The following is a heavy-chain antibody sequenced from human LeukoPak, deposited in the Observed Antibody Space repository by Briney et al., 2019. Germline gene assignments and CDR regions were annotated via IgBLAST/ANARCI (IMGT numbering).Heavy chain of an antibody. D-gene: IGHD2-15*01. CDR2: ISNSGSTI. Sequence: GGSLRLSCAASGFTFSSYEMHWVRQAPGKGLEWVSYISNSGSTIYYADSVKGRFTISGDNAKNSLYLQMNSLRAEDTAVYYCARDSGGSSPFDYWGQGTLVTVSS. CDR3: ARDSGGSSPFDY. J-gene: IGHJ4*02. V-gene: IGHV3-48*03. CDR1: GFTFSSYE.